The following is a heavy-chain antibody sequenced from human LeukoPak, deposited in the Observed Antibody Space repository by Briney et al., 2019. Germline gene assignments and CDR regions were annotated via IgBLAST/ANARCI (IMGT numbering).Heavy chain of an antibody. CDR2: LYTSGST. V-gene: IGHV4-4*07. Sequence: PSETLSLTCTVSGGSISSYYWSWIRQPAGKGLEWIGRLYTSGSTNYNPSLKSRVTISVDTSKNQFSLKLSSVTAADTAVYYCARVPRTYYYDSSGLDAFDIWGQGTMVTVSS. D-gene: IGHD3-22*01. J-gene: IGHJ3*02. CDR1: GGSISSYY. CDR3: ARVPRTYYYDSSGLDAFDI.